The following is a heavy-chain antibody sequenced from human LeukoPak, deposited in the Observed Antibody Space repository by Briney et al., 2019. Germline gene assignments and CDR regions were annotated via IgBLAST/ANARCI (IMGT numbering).Heavy chain of an antibody. D-gene: IGHD3-22*01. CDR1: GFIFSSYI. CDR2: ISGSSSYI. V-gene: IGHV3-21*01. Sequence: GGSLRLSCAASGFIFSSYIMNWVRQAPGKGLEWVSSISGSSSYIYYADSVKGRFTISRDNAKKSLYLQMDSLRAEDTAVYYCARDMSEYYNSSGYRVFWGQGTLVTVSS. J-gene: IGHJ4*02. CDR3: ARDMSEYYNSSGYRVF.